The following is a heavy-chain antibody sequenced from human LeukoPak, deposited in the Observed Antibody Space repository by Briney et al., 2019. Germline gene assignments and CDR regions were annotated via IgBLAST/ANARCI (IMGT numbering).Heavy chain of an antibody. V-gene: IGHV4-34*01. CDR1: GGSFSGYY. CDR2: INHSGST. D-gene: IGHD3-10*01. Sequence: PSGTLSLTCAVYGGSFSGYYWSWIRQPPGKGLEWIGEINHSGSTNYNPSLKSRVTISVDTSKNQFSLKLSSVTAADTAVYYCARIGQRGVYWGQGTLVTVSS. CDR3: ARIGQRGVY. J-gene: IGHJ4*02.